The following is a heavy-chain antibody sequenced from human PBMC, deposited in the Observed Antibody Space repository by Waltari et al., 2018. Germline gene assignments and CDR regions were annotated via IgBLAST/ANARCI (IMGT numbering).Heavy chain of an antibody. J-gene: IGHJ3*02. V-gene: IGHV4-39*01. CDR3: ARRNRVMDAFDI. Sequence: LHLQESGAGLLKPSETLSLTCTVSVGSIYTTSYYWGWIRRPPGKGLEWIGTIDYSGSAHYNPARKSRVTISIDTSKNQFFLEMRSVTAADTSIYYCARRNRVMDAFDIWGQGTMVTVSA. CDR1: VGSIYTTSYY. D-gene: IGHD2-21*01. CDR2: IDYSGSA.